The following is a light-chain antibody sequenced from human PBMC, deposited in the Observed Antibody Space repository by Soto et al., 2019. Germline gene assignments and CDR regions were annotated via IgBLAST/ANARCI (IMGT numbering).Light chain of an antibody. CDR3: HQYADSPQT. CDR2: AAS. V-gene: IGKV3-20*01. Sequence: VLTQSPGTLSLSPGERATLSCRASQSVSSSFLAWYQQKPGQAPRLLIHAASTGATGIPARFRGSGSGTDFTLTISSLEPEDSAVYFCHQYADSPQTFGQGTKVEIK. J-gene: IGKJ2*01. CDR1: QSVSSSF.